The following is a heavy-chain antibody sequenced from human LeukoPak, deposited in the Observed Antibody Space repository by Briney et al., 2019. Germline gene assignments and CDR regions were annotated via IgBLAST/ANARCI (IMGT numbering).Heavy chain of an antibody. D-gene: IGHD6-6*01. CDR2: INHSGST. CDR1: GGSFGGYY. Sequence: PSETLSLTCAVYGGSFGGYYWSWIRQPPGKGLEWIGEINHSGSTNYNPSLKSRVTISVDTSKNQFSLKLSSVTAADTAVYYCARWTSSSSLGYWGQGTLVTVSS. CDR3: ARWTSSSSLGY. V-gene: IGHV4-34*01. J-gene: IGHJ4*02.